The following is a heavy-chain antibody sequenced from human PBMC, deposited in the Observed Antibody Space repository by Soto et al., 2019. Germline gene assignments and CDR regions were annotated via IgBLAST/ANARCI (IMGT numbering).Heavy chain of an antibody. D-gene: IGHD6-19*01. CDR3: ARDGSGRNAFDI. J-gene: IGHJ3*02. CDR2: IYYSGST. CDR1: GGSISSGGYY. V-gene: IGHV4-31*03. Sequence: SETLSLTCTVSGGSISSGGYYWSWIRQHPGKGLEWIGYIYYSGSTYYNPSLKSRVTISVDTSKNQFSLKLSSVTAADTAVYYCARDGSGRNAFDIWGQGTMVTFSS.